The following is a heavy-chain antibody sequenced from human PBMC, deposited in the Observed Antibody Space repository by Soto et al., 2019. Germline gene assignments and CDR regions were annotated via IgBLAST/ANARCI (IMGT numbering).Heavy chain of an antibody. J-gene: IGHJ6*02. CDR3: ARVYYSNLPYYFYYMDV. Sequence: GSLRLSCAASGFTFSSYSMNWVRQAAGKGLEWVSSSSSSSTYIYYADSVKGRFTISRDNAKNSLYLQMNSLRAEDTAVYFCARVYYSNLPYYFYYMDVWGQGTTVTVS. D-gene: IGHD4-4*01. CDR2: SSSSSTYI. CDR1: GFTFSSYS. V-gene: IGHV3-21*01.